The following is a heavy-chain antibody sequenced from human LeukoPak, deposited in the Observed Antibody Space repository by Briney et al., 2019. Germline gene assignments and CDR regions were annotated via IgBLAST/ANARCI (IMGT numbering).Heavy chain of an antibody. J-gene: IGHJ4*02. V-gene: IGHV1-2*02. Sequence: ASVKVSCKASGYTFTDYFIHWVRQAPGQGLEWMGWVNPHSGGRNSAQKFQGRVTMTRDTSITTAYLELSGLTSDDTAMYYCAKVRDRLSSFYPAAWGQGTLVTVSS. CDR1: GYTFTDYF. CDR3: AKVRDRLSSFYPAA. CDR2: VNPHSGGR. D-gene: IGHD6-13*01.